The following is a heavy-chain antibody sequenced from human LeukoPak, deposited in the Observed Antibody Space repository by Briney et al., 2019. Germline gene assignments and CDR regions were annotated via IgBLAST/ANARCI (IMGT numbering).Heavy chain of an antibody. Sequence: PSETLSLTCAVYGGSFSGYYWSWIRQPPGKGLEWIGEINHSGSTNYNPSFKSRVTISVDTSKNQFSLKLSSVTAADTAVYYCARWHIVVVTGKFDPWGQEPWSPSPQ. CDR3: ARWHIVVVTGKFDP. CDR2: INHSGST. CDR1: GGSFSGYY. V-gene: IGHV4-34*01. D-gene: IGHD2-21*02. J-gene: IGHJ5*02.